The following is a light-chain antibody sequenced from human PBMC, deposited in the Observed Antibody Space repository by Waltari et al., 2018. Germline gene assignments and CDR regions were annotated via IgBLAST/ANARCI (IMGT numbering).Light chain of an antibody. CDR3: CSFAGNSYV. J-gene: IGLJ1*01. CDR1: STDLGTYNV. CDR2: EVR. V-gene: IGLV2-23*02. Sequence: QSALTQPASMSGSPGQSITISCTGTSTDLGTYNVVSWYQHHPGKAPKLIIYEVRKRPSGISDHFSGSMSGSTASLTISRLQAEDEAEYYCCSFAGNSYVFGTGTKVTVL.